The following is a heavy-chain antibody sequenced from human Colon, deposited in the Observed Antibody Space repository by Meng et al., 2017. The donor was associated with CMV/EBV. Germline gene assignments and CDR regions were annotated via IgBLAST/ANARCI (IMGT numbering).Heavy chain of an antibody. Sequence: SETLSLTCNVSGGSISSTSYYWAWIRQSPGKGLEWIGSVYYSGYTYSNPSLSSRLSISVDRSKNQFSLKVSSVTAADTAVYYCARVPASTMVRGVGKYYFDYWGQGTLVTVSS. CDR3: ARVPASTMVRGVGKYYFDY. V-gene: IGHV4-39*07. CDR1: GGSISSTSYY. D-gene: IGHD3-10*01. CDR2: VYYSGYT. J-gene: IGHJ4*02.